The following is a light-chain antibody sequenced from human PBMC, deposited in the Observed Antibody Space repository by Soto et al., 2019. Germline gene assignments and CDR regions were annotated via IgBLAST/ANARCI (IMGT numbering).Light chain of an antibody. J-gene: IGKJ4*01. V-gene: IGKV3-15*01. CDR1: QSISSK. CDR3: QEYNNCHPIT. Sequence: IVMTQSPATLSVSPGERATLSCRASQSISSKLAWYQQKPGQAPRLLIYGASTRATGIPVRFSGSGSGTEFTLTITSLQSEDFAVYYCQEYNNCHPITFGVGTKVEIX. CDR2: GAS.